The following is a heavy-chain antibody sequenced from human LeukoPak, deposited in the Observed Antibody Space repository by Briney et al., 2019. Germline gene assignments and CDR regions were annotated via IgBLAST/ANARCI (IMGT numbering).Heavy chain of an antibody. CDR3: ARDPSRLAEASYLDY. CDR2: ISYDGSNT. Sequence: PGRSLRLSCAASGFTFSSYGMHWVRQAPGKGLEWVAVISYDGSNTYYADSVKGRFTISRDQSKNTHYLQMNRLRAEDTAVYYCARDPSRLAEASYLDYWGQGTLVTVSS. V-gene: IGHV3-30*03. D-gene: IGHD6-25*01. CDR1: GFTFSSYG. J-gene: IGHJ4*02.